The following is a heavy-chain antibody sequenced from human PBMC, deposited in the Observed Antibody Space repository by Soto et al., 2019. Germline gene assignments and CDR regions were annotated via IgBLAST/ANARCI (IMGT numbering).Heavy chain of an antibody. Sequence: ASVKVSCKASGYTFTSYAMHWVRQAPGQRLEWMGWINAGNGNTKYSQKFQGRVTITRDTSASTAYMELSSLRSEDTAVYYCARLAEAGTYPRNEVYFDYWGQGTLVTVS. D-gene: IGHD6-19*01. CDR2: INAGNGNT. CDR3: ARLAEAGTYPRNEVYFDY. J-gene: IGHJ4*02. CDR1: GYTFTSYA. V-gene: IGHV1-3*01.